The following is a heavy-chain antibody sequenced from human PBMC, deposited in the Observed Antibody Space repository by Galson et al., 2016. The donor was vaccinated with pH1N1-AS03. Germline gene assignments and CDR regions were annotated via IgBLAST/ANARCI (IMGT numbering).Heavy chain of an antibody. D-gene: IGHD1-26*01. Sequence: SVKVSCKASGYIFAVYYIHWVRQAPGQGLEWLGRINPNTGVTNFGQKVQGRVTMTRDTSINTAFMELTRLRSDDTAVYYCARETIVGASSIDFWGQGTLDTVSS. CDR3: ARETIVGASSIDF. J-gene: IGHJ4*02. CDR2: INPNTGVT. CDR1: GYIFAVYY. V-gene: IGHV1-2*06.